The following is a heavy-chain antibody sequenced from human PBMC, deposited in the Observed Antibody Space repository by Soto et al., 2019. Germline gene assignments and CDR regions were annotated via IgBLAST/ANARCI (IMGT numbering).Heavy chain of an antibody. CDR3: ARDLGDSSSWFTYGMDV. CDR1: GYTFTSYG. D-gene: IGHD6-13*01. V-gene: IGHV1-18*01. J-gene: IGHJ6*02. Sequence: ASVKVSCKASGYTFTSYGISWVRQAPGQGLEWMGWINPYNGNTNYAQKLQGRVTMTRDTSISTAYMELSRLRSDDTAVYYCARDLGDSSSWFTYGMDVWGQGTTVTVSS. CDR2: INPYNGNT.